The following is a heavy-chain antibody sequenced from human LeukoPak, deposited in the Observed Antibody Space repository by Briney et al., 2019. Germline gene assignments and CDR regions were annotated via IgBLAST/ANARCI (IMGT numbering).Heavy chain of an antibody. CDR1: GGSISSYY. J-gene: IGHJ5*02. CDR2: IYYSGST. Sequence: PSETLSLTCTVSGGSISSYYWSWIRQPPGKGLEWIGYIYYSGSTNYNPSLKSRVTISVDTSKNQFSLKLSSVTAADTAVYYCARHQSSSYYDSSGSWFDPWGQGTLVTVSS. V-gene: IGHV4-59*08. D-gene: IGHD3-22*01. CDR3: ARHQSSSYYDSSGSWFDP.